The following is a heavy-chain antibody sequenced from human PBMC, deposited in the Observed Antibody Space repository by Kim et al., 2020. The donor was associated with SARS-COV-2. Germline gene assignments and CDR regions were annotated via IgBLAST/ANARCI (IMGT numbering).Heavy chain of an antibody. CDR2: IYYSGST. Sequence: SETLSLTCTVSGGSISSYYWSWIRQPPGKGLEWIGYIYYSGSTNYNPSLKSRVTISVDTSKNQFSLKLSSVTAADTAVYYCARGQYYYDSSGYYHWGQGTLVTVSS. J-gene: IGHJ5*02. V-gene: IGHV4-59*01. CDR1: GGSISSYY. CDR3: ARGQYYYDSSGYYH. D-gene: IGHD3-22*01.